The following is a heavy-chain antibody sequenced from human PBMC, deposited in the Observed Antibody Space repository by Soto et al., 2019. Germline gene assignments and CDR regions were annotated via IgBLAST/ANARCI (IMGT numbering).Heavy chain of an antibody. J-gene: IGHJ3*02. D-gene: IGHD6-6*01. CDR3: ARLNHGQLAPFALSFDI. CDR1: GGSISSSSYY. V-gene: IGHV4-39*01. Sequence: SETLSLTCTVSGGSISSSSYYWGWIRQPPGKGLEWIGSIYYSGSTYYNPSLKSRVTISVDTSKNQFSLKLSSVTAADTAVYYCARLNHGQLAPFALSFDIWGQGTMVTVSS. CDR2: IYYSGST.